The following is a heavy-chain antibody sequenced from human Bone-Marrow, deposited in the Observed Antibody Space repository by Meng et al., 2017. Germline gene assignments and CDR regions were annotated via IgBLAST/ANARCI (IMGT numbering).Heavy chain of an antibody. CDR2: IYYSGST. CDR1: GGSVSSGSYY. Sequence: SETLSLTCTVSGGSVSSGSYYWSWIRQPPGKGLEWIGYIYYSGSTNYNPSLKSRVTISVDTSKNQFSLKLSSVTAADTAVYYCARDRGYSYGPPYYYYGMDVWGQGTTVTVSS. V-gene: IGHV4-61*01. D-gene: IGHD5-18*01. CDR3: ARDRGYSYGPPYYYYGMDV. J-gene: IGHJ6*02.